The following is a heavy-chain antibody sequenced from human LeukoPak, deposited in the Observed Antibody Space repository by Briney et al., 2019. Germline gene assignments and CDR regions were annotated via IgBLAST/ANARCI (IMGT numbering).Heavy chain of an antibody. D-gene: IGHD3-22*01. V-gene: IGHV1-69*04. J-gene: IGHJ4*02. CDR2: IIPILGIA. CDR3: ARGDNYYDSSGYPVDY. CDR1: GGTFSSYA. Sequence: SVEVSCKASGGTFSSYAISWVRQAPGQGLEWMGRIIPILGIANYAQKFQGRVTITADKSTSTAYMELSSLRSEDTAVYYCARGDNYYDSSGYPVDYWGQGTLVTVSS.